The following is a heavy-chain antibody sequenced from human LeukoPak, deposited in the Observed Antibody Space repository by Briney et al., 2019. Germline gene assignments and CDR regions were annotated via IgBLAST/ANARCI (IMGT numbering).Heavy chain of an antibody. D-gene: IGHD5-24*01. CDR3: ARLRRDGYNSFGY. J-gene: IGHJ4*02. V-gene: IGHV5-51*01. CDR2: IYPGDSDT. Sequence: GESLKISWKGSGYSFTSYWIGRVRQMPEKGLGWMGIIYPGDSDTRYSPSFQGQVTISADKSISTAYLQWSSLKASDTAMYYCARLRRDGYNSFGYWGQGTLVAVSS. CDR1: GYSFTSYW.